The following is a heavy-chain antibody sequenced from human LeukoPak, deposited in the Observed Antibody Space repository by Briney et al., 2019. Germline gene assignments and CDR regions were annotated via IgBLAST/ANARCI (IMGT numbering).Heavy chain of an antibody. D-gene: IGHD1-26*01. V-gene: IGHV4-30-2*01. CDR3: ARGFLGLNGGV. J-gene: IGHJ6*02. CDR1: GGSISSGGYS. CDR2: IYHSGST. Sequence: SETLSLTCAVSGGSISSGGYSWSWIRQPPGKGLEWIGYIYHSGSTSSNPSLKSRVTISVDTSRSRFSLNLNSATAADTAVYYCARGFLGLNGGVWGQGTTVTVSS.